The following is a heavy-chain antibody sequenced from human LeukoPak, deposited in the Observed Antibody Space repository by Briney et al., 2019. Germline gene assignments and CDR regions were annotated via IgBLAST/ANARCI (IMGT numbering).Heavy chain of an antibody. Sequence: PGGSLRLSCAASGFTFSDYYMTWIRQAPGKGLEWVSHISSSGSTIYYADSVKGRFTISRDNAKNSLYLQMNSLRAEDTAVYCCARRASAKYYFDYWGQGTLVTVSS. V-gene: IGHV3-11*04. CDR3: ARRASAKYYFDY. D-gene: IGHD5-18*01. J-gene: IGHJ4*02. CDR2: ISSSGSTI. CDR1: GFTFSDYY.